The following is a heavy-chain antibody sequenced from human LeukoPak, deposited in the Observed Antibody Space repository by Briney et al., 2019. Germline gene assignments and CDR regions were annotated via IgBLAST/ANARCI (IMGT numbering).Heavy chain of an antibody. CDR2: IYYSGST. J-gene: IGHJ4*02. CDR1: GGSISSSSYY. Sequence: SETLSLTCTVSGGSISSSSYYWGWIRQPPGKGLEWIGSIYYSGSTYYNPSLKSRVTISVDTSKNQFSLKLSSVTAADTAVYYCARLSPASTREFDYWGQGTLVTVSS. V-gene: IGHV4-39*01. D-gene: IGHD5/OR15-5a*01. CDR3: ARLSPASTREFDY.